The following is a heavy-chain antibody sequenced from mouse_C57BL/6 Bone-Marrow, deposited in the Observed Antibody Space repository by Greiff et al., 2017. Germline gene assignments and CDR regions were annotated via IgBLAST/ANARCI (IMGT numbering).Heavy chain of an antibody. CDR1: GFNIKDDY. D-gene: IGHD2-5*01. CDR2: IDPENGDT. V-gene: IGHV14-4*01. J-gene: IGHJ4*01. CDR3: TTGGSNFSMDY. Sequence: EVQGVESGAELVRPGASVKLSCTASGFNIKDDYMHWVKQRPEQGLEWIGWIDPENGDTEYASKFQGKATITADTSSNTAYLQLSSLTSEDTAVYYCTTGGSNFSMDYWGQGTSVTVSS.